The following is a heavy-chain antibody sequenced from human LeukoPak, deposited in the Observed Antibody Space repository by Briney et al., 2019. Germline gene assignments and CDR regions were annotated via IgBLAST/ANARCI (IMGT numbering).Heavy chain of an antibody. J-gene: IGHJ4*02. V-gene: IGHV1-8*01. CDR1: GYTFTTYD. CDR2: MNPNSGNT. CDR3: ARANYYGSGKKDLDY. D-gene: IGHD3-10*01. Sequence: GASVKVSCKASGYTFTTYDINWVRQATGQGLEWMGRMNPNSGNTGYAQKFQGRVTMTRNTSKSTAYMELNSLRSEDTAVYYCARANYYGSGKKDLDYWGQGTLVTVSS.